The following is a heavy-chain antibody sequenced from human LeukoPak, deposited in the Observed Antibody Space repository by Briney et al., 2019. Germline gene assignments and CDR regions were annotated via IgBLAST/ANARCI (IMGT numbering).Heavy chain of an antibody. CDR1: GFTFSSYW. CDR2: IKQDESEK. CDR3: ARGKKTLFGVVYFDS. V-gene: IGHV3-7*01. D-gene: IGHD3-3*01. J-gene: IGHJ4*02. Sequence: PGGSLRLSCAASGFTFSSYWMSRVRQAPGKGLEWVANIKQDESEKYSVDSVKGRFTISRDNAKNSLFLQMNSLRAEDTAIYYCARGKKTLFGVVYFDSWGQGTLVTVSS.